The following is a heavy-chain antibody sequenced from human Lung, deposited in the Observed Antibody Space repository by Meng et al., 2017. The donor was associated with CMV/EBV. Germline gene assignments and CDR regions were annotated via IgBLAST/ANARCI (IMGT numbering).Heavy chain of an antibody. CDR1: GFTFSDYY. V-gene: IGHV3-11*01. Sequence: GESLKISCSVSGFTFSDYYMHWFRQAPGKGLEWVSYIGSTGGTRYYADSVNGRFTVSRDNVKSSLFLQMNSLRVEDTAVYYCASGLRFLESSTPRDYWGQGXLVTVSS. CDR3: ASGLRFLESSTPRDY. J-gene: IGHJ4*02. D-gene: IGHD3-3*01. CDR2: IGSTGGTR.